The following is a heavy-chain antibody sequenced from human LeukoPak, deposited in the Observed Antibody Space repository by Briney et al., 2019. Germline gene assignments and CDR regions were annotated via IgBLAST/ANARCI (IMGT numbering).Heavy chain of an antibody. CDR1: GFTFSDYY. CDR3: ARDSVEGDYMDV. J-gene: IGHJ6*03. D-gene: IGHD3-16*01. V-gene: IGHV3-11*04. CDR2: ISSSGSTI. Sequence: SGGSLRLSCAASGFTFSDYYMSWIRQAPGKGLEWVSYISSSGSTIYYADSVKGRFTISRDNAKNSLYLQMNSLRAEDTAVYYCARDSVEGDYMDVWGKGTTVTVSS.